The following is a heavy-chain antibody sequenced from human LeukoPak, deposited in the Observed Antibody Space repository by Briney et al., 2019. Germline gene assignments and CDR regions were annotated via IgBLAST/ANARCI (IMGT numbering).Heavy chain of an antibody. V-gene: IGHV1-8*01. J-gene: IGHJ4*02. D-gene: IGHD6-13*01. CDR2: MNPNSGNT. CDR3: ARGEAPNSSSWYGIH. Sequence: ASVKVSCKASGYTSTSYDINWVRQATGQGLEWMGWMNPNSGNTGYAQKFQGRVTMTRNTSISTAYMELSSLRSEDTAVYYCARGEAPNSSSWYGIHWGQGTLVTVSS. CDR1: GYTSTSYD.